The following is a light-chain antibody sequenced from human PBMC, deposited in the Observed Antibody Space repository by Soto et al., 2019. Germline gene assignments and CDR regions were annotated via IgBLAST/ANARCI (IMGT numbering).Light chain of an antibody. CDR1: QSVSSD. J-gene: IGKJ2*01. V-gene: IGKV3-15*01. Sequence: EIVMTQSPATLSVSPGERATLSCRASQSVSSDVAWYQQKPGQPPRLLIYGASTRATGVPARFSGGGSGTEFTLTISSLQSEDFAVYYCQQYNNWPPYTFGQGTQL. CDR3: QQYNNWPPYT. CDR2: GAS.